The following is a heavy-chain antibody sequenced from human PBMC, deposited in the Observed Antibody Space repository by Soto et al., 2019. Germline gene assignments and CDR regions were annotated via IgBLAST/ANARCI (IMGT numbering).Heavy chain of an antibody. Sequence: QVQLVQSGAEVKKPGSSVKVSCKASGGTFGSYAISWVRQAPGQGLEWMGGIIPIPGTANYAQKFKGRVTIAADESTSTAYMELSSLRSEDTAVYYCARSQGSSTSLEIYYYYYYGMEVWGQGTTVTVSS. J-gene: IGHJ6*02. V-gene: IGHV1-69*01. CDR3: ARSQGSSTSLEIYYYYYYGMEV. CDR1: GGTFGSYA. D-gene: IGHD2-2*01. CDR2: IIPIPGTA.